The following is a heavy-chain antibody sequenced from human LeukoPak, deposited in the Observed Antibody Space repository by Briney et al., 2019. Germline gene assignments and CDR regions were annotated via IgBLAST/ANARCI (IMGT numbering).Heavy chain of an antibody. CDR2: INSGGSST. D-gene: IGHD3-22*01. V-gene: IGHV3-74*01. Sequence: GGSLRLPCAASGFTFSSYWMHWVRHAPGKGLVWVSRINSGGSSTSYADSVKGRFTISRDNAKNTLYLQMNSLRAEDTAVYYCARGYYDSSGRNGYFDYWGQGTLVTVSS. CDR3: ARGYYDSSGRNGYFDY. J-gene: IGHJ4*02. CDR1: GFTFSSYW.